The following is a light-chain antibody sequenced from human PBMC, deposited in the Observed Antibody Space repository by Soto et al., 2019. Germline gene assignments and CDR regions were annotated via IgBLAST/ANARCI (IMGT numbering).Light chain of an antibody. CDR1: QSVSSTY. J-gene: IGKJ4*01. Sequence: EIVLTQSPGTLSLSPGERVTLSCRASQSVSSTYLAWYQQKPGQAPRLLIYAASSRATGIPDRFSGSGSGTDFTLTISRLEPEDFAVYYCQQFASSPLTFGRGTKVEIK. CDR3: QQFASSPLT. V-gene: IGKV3-20*01. CDR2: AAS.